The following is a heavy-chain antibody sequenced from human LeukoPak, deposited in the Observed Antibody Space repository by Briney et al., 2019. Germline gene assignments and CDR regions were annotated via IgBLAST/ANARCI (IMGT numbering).Heavy chain of an antibody. CDR3: ARVRIAVADYYFDY. CDR1: GGSISSYY. V-gene: IGHV4-59*01. Sequence: SETLSLTCTVSGGSISSYYWSWIRQPPGKGLEWIGYIYYSGSTNYNPSLKRRVTISVDTSKNQFSLKLSSVTAADTAVYYCARVRIAVADYYFDYWGQGTLVTVSS. D-gene: IGHD6-19*01. J-gene: IGHJ4*02. CDR2: IYYSGST.